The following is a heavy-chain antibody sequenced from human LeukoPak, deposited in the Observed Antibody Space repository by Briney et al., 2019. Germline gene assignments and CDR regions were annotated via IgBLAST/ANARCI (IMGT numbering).Heavy chain of an antibody. CDR1: GGTFSSYT. CDR3: ARVGVLRFLKDPWFDP. J-gene: IGHJ5*02. CDR2: IIPILGIA. D-gene: IGHD3-3*01. V-gene: IGHV1-69*02. Sequence: ASVKVSCKASGGTFSSYTISWVRQAPGQGLEWIGRIIPILGIANYAQKFQGRVTITADKSTSTAYMELSSLRSEDTAVYYCARVGVLRFLKDPWFDPWGQGTLVTVSS.